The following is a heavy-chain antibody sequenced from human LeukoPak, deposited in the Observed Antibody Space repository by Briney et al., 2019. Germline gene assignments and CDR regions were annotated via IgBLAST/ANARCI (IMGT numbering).Heavy chain of an antibody. J-gene: IGHJ3*02. D-gene: IGHD3-10*01. CDR1: GYTFTNYA. V-gene: IGHV1-18*01. CDR2: ISAYNGNT. Sequence: GASVKVSCKASGYTFTNYAMNWVRQAPGQGIEWMGWISAYNGNTELAQKFQGRVTLATDASTSTAYVELRSLTSDDTAVYFCARGGSRSRRGDDAFDIWGQGTMVTVSS. CDR3: ARGGSRSRRGDDAFDI.